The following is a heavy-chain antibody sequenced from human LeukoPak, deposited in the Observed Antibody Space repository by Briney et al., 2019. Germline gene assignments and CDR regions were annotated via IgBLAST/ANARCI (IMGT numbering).Heavy chain of an antibody. CDR1: GGSFSGYY. V-gene: IGHV4-34*01. D-gene: IGHD4-17*01. Sequence: SETLSLTCAVYGGSFSGYYWSWIRQPPGKGLEWIGEINRSGSTNYNPSLKSRVTISVDTSKNQFSLKLSSVTAADTAMYYCARRHDYGVQDRGVDYWGQGTLVTVSS. J-gene: IGHJ4*02. CDR3: ARRHDYGVQDRGVDY. CDR2: INRSGST.